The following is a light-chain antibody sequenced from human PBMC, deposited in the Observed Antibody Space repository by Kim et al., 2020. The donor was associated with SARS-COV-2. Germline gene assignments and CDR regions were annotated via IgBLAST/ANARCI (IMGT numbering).Light chain of an antibody. V-gene: IGLV4-69*01. CDR3: QTWGTGIHVV. J-gene: IGLJ2*01. CDR1: SGHSSYA. Sequence: QLVLTQSPSASASLGASVKLTCTLSSGHSSYAIAWHQQQPEKGPRYLMKLNSDGSHSKGDGIPARFSGSSSGAERYLTISSLQSEDEADYYCQTWGTGIHVVLGGGTQLTVL. CDR2: LNSDGSH.